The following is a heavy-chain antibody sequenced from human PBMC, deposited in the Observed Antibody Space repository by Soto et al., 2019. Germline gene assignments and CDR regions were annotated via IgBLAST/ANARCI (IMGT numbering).Heavy chain of an antibody. J-gene: IGHJ2*01. CDR3: AREVFRYFDL. CDR2: ISAYNANT. V-gene: IGHV1-18*01. CDR1: GYTLTRYG. D-gene: IGHD1-20*01. Sequence: QVHLVQSGAEVKKPGASVKVSCKASGYTLTRYGITWVRQAPGQGLEWMGSISAYNANTNYAQKLQGRLTMTTDTSTSTAYMELRSLTSDHTAVYYCAREVFRYFDLWGRGTLVSVSS.